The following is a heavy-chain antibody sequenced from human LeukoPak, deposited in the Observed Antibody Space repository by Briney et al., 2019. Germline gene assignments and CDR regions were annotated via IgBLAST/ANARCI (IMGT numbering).Heavy chain of an antibody. V-gene: IGHV1-69*05. CDR3: ARDQGPYYDSRDIHNYCDY. D-gene: IGHD3-22*01. Sequence: SVKVSCKASGGTFSSYAISWVRQAPGQGLEWRGRIIPIFGTANYAQKFQGRVTITTDESTSTAYMELSSLRSEDTAVYYCARDQGPYYDSRDIHNYCDYWGQGTLVTVSS. CDR2: IIPIFGTA. CDR1: GGTFSSYA. J-gene: IGHJ4*02.